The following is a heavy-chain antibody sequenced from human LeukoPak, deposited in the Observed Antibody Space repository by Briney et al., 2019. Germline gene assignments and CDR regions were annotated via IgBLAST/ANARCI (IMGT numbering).Heavy chain of an antibody. CDR3: ARVAVAGTNWFDP. Sequence: SETLSLTCAVCGGSFSGYYWSWIRQPPGKGLEWIGEINHSGSTNYNPSLKSRVTISVDTSKNQFSLKLSSVTAADTAVYYCARVAVAGTNWFDPWGQGTLVTVSS. D-gene: IGHD6-19*01. J-gene: IGHJ5*02. CDR2: INHSGST. CDR1: GGSFSGYY. V-gene: IGHV4-34*01.